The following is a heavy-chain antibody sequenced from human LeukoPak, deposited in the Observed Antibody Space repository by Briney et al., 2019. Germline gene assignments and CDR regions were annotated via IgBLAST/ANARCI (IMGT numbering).Heavy chain of an antibody. J-gene: IGHJ3*02. V-gene: IGHV4-59*01. CDR3: ARDRSGYSSGWYPDAFDI. CDR1: GGSISSYY. D-gene: IGHD6-19*01. CDR2: IYYSGST. Sequence: SETLSLTCTVSGGSISSYYWSWIRQPPGKGLEWIGYIYYSGSTNYNPSLKSRVTILVDTSKNQFSLKLSSVTAADTAVYYCARDRSGYSSGWYPDAFDIWGQGTMVTVSS.